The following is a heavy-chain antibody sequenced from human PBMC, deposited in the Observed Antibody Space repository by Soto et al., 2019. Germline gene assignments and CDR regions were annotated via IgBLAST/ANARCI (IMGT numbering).Heavy chain of an antibody. CDR2: ISHDGNKK. D-gene: IGHD3-10*01. J-gene: IGHJ4*02. CDR1: GFIFSSYG. CDR3: ARDAGAFDY. Sequence: QVQLVESGGGVVQPGRSLRLSCATSGFIFSSYGIHWLRQAPGKGLEWLAIISHDGNKKYYADSVKGRFTIYRDNFKDTVYLQMDSLRVEDTAVYYSARDAGAFDYWGQGNLVTVSS. V-gene: IGHV3-33*05.